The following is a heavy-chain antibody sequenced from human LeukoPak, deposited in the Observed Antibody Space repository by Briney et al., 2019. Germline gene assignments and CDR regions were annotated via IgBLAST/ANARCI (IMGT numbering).Heavy chain of an antibody. CDR1: RFSFSSYG. CDR2: ISYDGSNK. CDR3: AKDAVFGDYEWVFDY. V-gene: IGHV3-30*18. J-gene: IGHJ4*02. Sequence: GRSLRLSCAASRFSFSSYGMHWVRQGPGKGLEWVAVISYDGSNKYYADSVKGRFTISRDNSKNTLYLQMNSLRAEDTAVYYCAKDAVFGDYEWVFDYWGQGTLVTVSS. D-gene: IGHD4-17*01.